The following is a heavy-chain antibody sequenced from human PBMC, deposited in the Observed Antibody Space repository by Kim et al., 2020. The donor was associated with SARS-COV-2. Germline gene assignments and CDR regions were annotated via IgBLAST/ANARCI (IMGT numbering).Heavy chain of an antibody. CDR1: GGSFSGYY. D-gene: IGHD5-18*01. CDR3: ARADGDT. J-gene: IGHJ4*02. V-gene: IGHV4-34*01. CDR2: INHSGSS. Sequence: SETLSLTCAVYGGSFSGYYWSWIRQPPGKGLEWIGEINHSGSSNFNPSLKSRVTISIDTSKNQFSLKLSSVTAADTAVYYCARADGDTWGQGTLVTVSS.